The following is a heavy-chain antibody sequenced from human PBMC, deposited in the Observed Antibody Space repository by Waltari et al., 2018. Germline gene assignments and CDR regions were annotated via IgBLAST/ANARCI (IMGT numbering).Heavy chain of an antibody. V-gene: IGHV4-39*01. Sequence: HLQLQESGPGLVRPSETLSLTCTVSGCSITPHYNWAWIRQPPGKGLEWMGNMQYRGSTFYNPSLMSRVTISLDTSKNQFSLTLTSVDAADTAVYFCGRIAFGDDGGYFQYWGQGTLVTVSS. J-gene: IGHJ1*01. D-gene: IGHD4-17*01. CDR3: GRIAFGDDGGYFQY. CDR2: MQYRGST. CDR1: GCSITPHYN.